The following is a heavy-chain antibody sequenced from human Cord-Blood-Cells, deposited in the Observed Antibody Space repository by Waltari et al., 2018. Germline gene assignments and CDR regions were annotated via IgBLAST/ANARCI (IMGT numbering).Heavy chain of an antibody. D-gene: IGHD1-26*01. J-gene: IGHJ4*02. V-gene: IGHV1-24*01. CDR1: GYTITELS. CDR2: FDPEVGET. Sequence: QVQLVQSGAEVKKPGASVKVSCKVSGYTITELSMHWWRQAPGKGLEWMGGFDPEVGETIYSHKFPGSVTMTEHTPTDTAYMELSSLRSEDTAVYYCATASEWELDYWGQGTLVTVSS. CDR3: ATASEWELDY.